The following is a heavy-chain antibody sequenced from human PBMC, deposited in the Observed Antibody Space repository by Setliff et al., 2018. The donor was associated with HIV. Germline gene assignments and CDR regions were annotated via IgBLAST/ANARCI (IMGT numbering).Heavy chain of an antibody. CDR3: ARARRAGSGPKYFQH. D-gene: IGHD2-15*01. J-gene: IGHJ1*01. CDR2: IYTSGST. CDR1: GGSISSYY. V-gene: IGHV4-4*07. Sequence: SETLSLTCTVSGGSISSYYWSWIRQPAGKGLEWIGRIYTSGSTNYNPSLKSRVTMSVDKSKNQFSLRLSSVTAADTAVYYCARARRAGSGPKYFQHWGQGTQVTVSS.